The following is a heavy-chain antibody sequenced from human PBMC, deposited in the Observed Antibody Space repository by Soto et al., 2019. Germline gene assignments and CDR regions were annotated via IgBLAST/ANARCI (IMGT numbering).Heavy chain of an antibody. CDR1: GGSISSSSYY. V-gene: IGHV4-39*01. CDR2: IYYSGST. J-gene: IGHJ4*02. CDR3: ARPETDDYGDLAQVAH. D-gene: IGHD4-17*01. Sequence: SETLSLTCTVCGGSISSSSYYWGWIRQPPGKGLEWIGSIYYSGSTYYNPSLKSRVTISVDTSKNQFSLKLSSVTAADTAVYYCARPETDDYGDLAQVAHWGQGTLVTVSS.